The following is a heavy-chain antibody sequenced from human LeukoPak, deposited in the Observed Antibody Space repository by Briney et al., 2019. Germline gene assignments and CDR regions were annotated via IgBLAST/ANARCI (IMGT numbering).Heavy chain of an antibody. CDR1: GFTFGDYA. Sequence: GGSLRLSCTASGFTFGDYAMSWVRQAPGKGLEWVSAISGSGGSTYYADSVKGRFTISRDNSKNTLYLQMNSLRAEDTALYYCARVRGDAFDIWGPGTMVTVSS. V-gene: IGHV3-23*01. CDR3: ARVRGDAFDI. CDR2: ISGSGGST. J-gene: IGHJ3*02.